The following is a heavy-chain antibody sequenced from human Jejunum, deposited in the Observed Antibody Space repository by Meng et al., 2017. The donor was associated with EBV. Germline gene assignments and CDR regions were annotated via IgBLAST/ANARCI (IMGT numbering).Heavy chain of an antibody. D-gene: IGHD2-21*01. CDR1: SGSICGSKW. CDR3: ASIHPSIDS. J-gene: IGHJ4*02. V-gene: IGHV4-4*02. CDR2: IYPSGST. Sequence: HVLRLQCGPGPVNASARRSCPCAVSSGSICGSKWLTLVRQPPGSVLEWIGEIYPSGSTNYNPSLKSRITMSLAKSKNQFSLKLRSVTAAYTAVYYCASIHPSIDSWGPGTLVTVSS.